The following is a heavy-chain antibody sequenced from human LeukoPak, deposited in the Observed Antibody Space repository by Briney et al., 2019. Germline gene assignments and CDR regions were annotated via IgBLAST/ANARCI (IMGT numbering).Heavy chain of an antibody. D-gene: IGHD6-6*01. CDR3: AKDTYSSSSPGSDY. J-gene: IGHJ4*02. CDR2: VSSTGGST. V-gene: IGHV3-23*01. Sequence: PGGSLRLSCAASGFTFSSYAMSWVRQAPGKGLEWVSGVSSTGGSTYYADSVKGRFTISRDNSKNTLSLQMSSLRAEDTAVYYCAKDTYSSSSPGSDYWGQGTLVTVSS. CDR1: GFTFSSYA.